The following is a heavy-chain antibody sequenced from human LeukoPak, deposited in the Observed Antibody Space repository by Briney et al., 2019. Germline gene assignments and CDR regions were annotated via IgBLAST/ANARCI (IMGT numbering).Heavy chain of an antibody. V-gene: IGHV4-38-2*02. CDR1: GYSISSGYY. J-gene: IGHJ5*02. CDR3: AKGDYSSSWCQYNLFDP. D-gene: IGHD6-13*01. Sequence: SETLSLTCSVSGYSISSGYYWGWIRQPPGKGLEWIGSIYHSGNTYYSPSLKSRVTISVDTSKNQFSLKLSSVTAADTAVYYCAKGDYSSSWCQYNLFDPWGQGTLVTVSS. CDR2: IYHSGNT.